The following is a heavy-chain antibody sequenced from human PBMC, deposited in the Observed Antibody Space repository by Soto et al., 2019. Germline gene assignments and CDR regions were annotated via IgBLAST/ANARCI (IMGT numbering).Heavy chain of an antibody. D-gene: IGHD2-2*01. CDR2: ISAYNGNT. Sequence: ASVKVSCKASGYTFISYFISWVRQAPGQGLEWMGWISAYNGNTNYAQKLQGRVTMTTDTSTSTAYMELRSLRSDDTAVYYCAREGGVVPAAPQLDYWGQGTMVTVS. V-gene: IGHV1-18*01. CDR1: GYTFISYF. CDR3: AREGGVVPAAPQLDY. J-gene: IGHJ4*02.